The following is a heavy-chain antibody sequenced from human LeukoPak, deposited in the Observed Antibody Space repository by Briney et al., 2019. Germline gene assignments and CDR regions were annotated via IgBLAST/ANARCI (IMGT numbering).Heavy chain of an antibody. Sequence: GASVKVSCKASGYTFTYYGISWVRQAPGQGLEWMGWISAFNGNTKYAQKLQGRVTMTTDTSTSTAYMELRSLRSDDTAVYYCARDAYYYDSNGPYYSYYYAMDVWGQGTTVTVSS. CDR1: GYTFTYYG. J-gene: IGHJ6*02. CDR3: ARDAYYYDSNGPYYSYYYAMDV. CDR2: ISAFNGNT. V-gene: IGHV1-18*01. D-gene: IGHD3-22*01.